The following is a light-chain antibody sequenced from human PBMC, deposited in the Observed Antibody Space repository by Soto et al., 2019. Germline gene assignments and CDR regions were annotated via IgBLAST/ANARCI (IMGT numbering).Light chain of an antibody. CDR3: QQRSNWPLT. J-gene: IGKJ4*01. CDR2: DAS. CDR1: QRVSSY. V-gene: IGKV3-11*01. Sequence: ETVLTQSPATLSVSPGESATLSCRASQRVSSYLAWYQQKPGQAPRLLISDASNRATGIPARFSGSGSGTDFTLTITSLEPKDFAVYYCQQRSNWPLTFGGGTKVEFK.